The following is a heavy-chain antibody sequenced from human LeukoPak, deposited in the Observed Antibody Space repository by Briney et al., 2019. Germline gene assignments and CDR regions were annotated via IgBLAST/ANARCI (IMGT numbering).Heavy chain of an antibody. CDR1: GGSISSTSYY. CDR2: IYYSGST. D-gene: IGHD6-19*01. J-gene: IGHJ3*02. V-gene: IGHV4-39*07. Sequence: KPSETLSLTCVVSGGSISSTSYYWGWIRQPPGKGLEWIGSIYYSGSTYYSPSLKSRVTISVDTSKNQFSLKLSSVTAADTAVYYCARGAYSSGVSAFDIWGQGTMVTVSS. CDR3: ARGAYSSGVSAFDI.